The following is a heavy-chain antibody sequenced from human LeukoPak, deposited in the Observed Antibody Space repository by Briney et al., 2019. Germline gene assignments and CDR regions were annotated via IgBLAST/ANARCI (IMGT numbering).Heavy chain of an antibody. CDR2: ISGSGGNT. D-gene: IGHD3-10*01. J-gene: IGHJ4*02. CDR3: AKGRHYDGSGSRTDFDY. CDR1: GFTFSSYA. Sequence: GGSLRLSCAASGFTFSSYAMSWVRQAPGKGLEWVSGISGSGGNTYFADSVKGRFTISRDNSKNTLYLQMNSLRAEDTAVYYCAKGRHYDGSGSRTDFDYWGQGTLVTVSS. V-gene: IGHV3-23*01.